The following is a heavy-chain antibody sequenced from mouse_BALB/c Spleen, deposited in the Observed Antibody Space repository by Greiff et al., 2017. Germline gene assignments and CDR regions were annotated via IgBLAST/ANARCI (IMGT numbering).Heavy chain of an antibody. V-gene: IGHV1-69*02. CDR2: IDPSDSET. Sequence: QVQLQQPGAELVKPGAPVKLSCKASGYTFTSYWMNWVKQRPGRGLEWIGRIDPSDSETHYNQKFKDKATLTVDKSSSTAYIQLSSLTSEDSAVYYCATEGGPHYAMDYWGQGTSVTVSS. J-gene: IGHJ4*01. CDR1: GYTFTSYW. D-gene: IGHD6-1*01. CDR3: ATEGGPHYAMDY.